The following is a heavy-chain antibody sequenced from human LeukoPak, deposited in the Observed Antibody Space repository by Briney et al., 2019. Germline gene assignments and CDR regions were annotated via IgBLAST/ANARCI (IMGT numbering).Heavy chain of an antibody. D-gene: IGHD4-23*01. CDR1: GFTFSSYA. CDR3: ARDGDTVLTRGYYYYMDV. V-gene: IGHV3-23*01. CDR2: FSGSGGST. J-gene: IGHJ6*03. Sequence: PTGGSLRLSCAASGFTFSSYAMSWVRQAPGKGLEWVSTFSGSGGSTHYADSVKGRFTISRDNSKNTLYLQMNSLRAEDTALYYCARDGDTVLTRGYYYYMDVWGKGTTVTVSS.